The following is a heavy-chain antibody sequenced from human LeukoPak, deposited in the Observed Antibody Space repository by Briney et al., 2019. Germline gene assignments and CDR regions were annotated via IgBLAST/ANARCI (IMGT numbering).Heavy chain of an antibody. V-gene: IGHV4-34*01. CDR2: INHSGST. J-gene: IGHJ3*02. D-gene: IGHD3-3*01. CDR3: ARGDRITIFGVVTIPVFDAFDI. Sequence: PSETLSLTCAVYGGSFSGYYWSWIRQPPGKGLEWIGEINHSGSTNYNPSLKSRVTISVDTSKNQFSLKLSSVTAADTAVYYCARGDRITIFGVVTIPVFDAFDIWGQGTMVTVSS. CDR1: GGSFSGYY.